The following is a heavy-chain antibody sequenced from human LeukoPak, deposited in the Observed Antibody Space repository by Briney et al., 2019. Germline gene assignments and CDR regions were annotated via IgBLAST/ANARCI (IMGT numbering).Heavy chain of an antibody. Sequence: GGSPRLSCAASGFTVSSNYMSWVRQAPGKGLEWVSVIYSGGSTYYADSVKGRFTISRDNSKNTLYLQMNSLKTEDTAVYYCTTAGYYYGSVPSGFFDYWGQGTLVTVSS. V-gene: IGHV3-53*01. J-gene: IGHJ4*02. D-gene: IGHD3-10*01. CDR1: GFTVSSNY. CDR2: IYSGGST. CDR3: TTAGYYYGSVPSGFFDY.